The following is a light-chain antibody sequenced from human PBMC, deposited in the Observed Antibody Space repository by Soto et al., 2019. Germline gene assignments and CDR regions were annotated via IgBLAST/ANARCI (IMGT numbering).Light chain of an antibody. J-gene: IGKJ5*01. CDR3: RQRNDLRRST. V-gene: IGKV3-11*01. CDR2: GAS. Sequence: ESVIPQSPDTLSVSPGERATLSCMASQSVSSNLAWYQQKPGQAPRLLIYGASSRANGIPDRFSGSGSGTDFTPTISSLVPEEYGVCYCRQRNDLRRSTFGQGTRLEIK. CDR1: QSVSSN.